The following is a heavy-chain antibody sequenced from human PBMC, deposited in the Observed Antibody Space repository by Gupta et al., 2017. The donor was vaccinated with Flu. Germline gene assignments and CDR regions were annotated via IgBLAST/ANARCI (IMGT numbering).Heavy chain of an antibody. CDR1: GFTFSDYY. CDR2: ISSSSSYT. CDR3: ARVGPLIPSRGMGGFGELLYYFDY. D-gene: IGHD3-10*01. V-gene: IGHV3-11*05. Sequence: LVESGGGLVKPGGSLRLSCAASGFTFSDYYMSWIRQAPGKGLEWVSYISSSSSYTNYADSVKGRFTISRDNAKNSLYLQMNSLRAEDTAVYYCARVGPLIPSRGMGGFGELLYYFDYWGQGTLVTVSS. J-gene: IGHJ4*02.